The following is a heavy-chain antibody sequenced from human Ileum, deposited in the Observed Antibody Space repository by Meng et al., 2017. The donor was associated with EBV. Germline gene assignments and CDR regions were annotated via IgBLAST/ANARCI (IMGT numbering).Heavy chain of an antibody. CDR3: ARHHHSPTFDY. V-gene: IGHV4-39*01. J-gene: IGHJ4*02. CDR2: VVYSGTT. CDR1: GGSMSSSSYY. Sequence: HPPVEVSGRGWVSPSDPLSLDCTVCGGSMSSSSYYWAWIRQPPGEGLEWIGSVVYSGTTYYTSSLKSRVSISVDTSKNQFSLKLSSVTAADTAVYYCARHHHSPTFDYWGQGTLVTVSS. D-gene: IGHD1-14*01.